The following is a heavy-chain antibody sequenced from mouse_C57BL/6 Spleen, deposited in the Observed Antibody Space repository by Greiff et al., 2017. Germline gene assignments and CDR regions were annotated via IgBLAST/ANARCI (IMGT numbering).Heavy chain of an antibody. CDR1: GFSFNTYA. J-gene: IGHJ4*01. CDR3: VRHRGRDYAMDY. D-gene: IGHD3-1*01. V-gene: IGHV10-1*01. Sequence: EVHLVESGGGLVQPKGSLKLSCAASGFSFNTYAMNWVRQAPGKGLEWVARIRSKSNNYATYYADSVKDRFTISRDDSESMLYLQMNNLKTEDTAMYYCVRHRGRDYAMDYWGQGTSVTVSS. CDR2: IRSKSNNYAT.